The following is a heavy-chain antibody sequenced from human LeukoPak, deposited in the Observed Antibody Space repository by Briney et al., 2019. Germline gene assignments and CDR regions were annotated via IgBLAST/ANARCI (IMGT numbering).Heavy chain of an antibody. CDR1: GFTFSNYW. CDR2: IKEDGSDK. Sequence: PGGSLRLSCAASGFTFSNYWMSWVRQALGKGLEWVANIKEDGSDKNYVDSVRGRFTISRDNAKNALYLQMNSLRAEDTAVYYCGREIPGGTTSLDCWGQGTVVTVSS. CDR3: GREIPGGTTSLDC. J-gene: IGHJ4*02. D-gene: IGHD1-7*01. V-gene: IGHV3-7*04.